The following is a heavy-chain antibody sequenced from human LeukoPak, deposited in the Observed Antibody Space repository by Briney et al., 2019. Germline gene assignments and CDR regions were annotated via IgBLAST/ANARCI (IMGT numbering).Heavy chain of an antibody. J-gene: IGHJ4*02. CDR3: ASYVTYSDCWSGSSSDY. Sequence: PGGSLRLSCAASGFTFSDYYMSWIRQAPGKGLEWVSYISRSGGTIYYADSVKGRFTISRDNAKNSLYLQMNSLRAEDTAVYYCASYVTYSDCWSGSSSDYWGQGTLVTVSS. D-gene: IGHD3-3*01. CDR1: GFTFSDYY. CDR2: ISRSGGTI. V-gene: IGHV3-11*01.